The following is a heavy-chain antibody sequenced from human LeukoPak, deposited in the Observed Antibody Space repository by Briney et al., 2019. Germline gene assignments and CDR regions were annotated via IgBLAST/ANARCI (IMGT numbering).Heavy chain of an antibody. CDR1: GFTFSSYG. CDR3: ASRSIAAARVSDY. CDR2: ISSSSSYI. D-gene: IGHD6-13*01. V-gene: IGHV3-21*01. Sequence: SGGSLRLSCAASGFTFSSYGMNWVRQAPGKGLEWVSSISSSSSYIYYADSVKGRFTISRDNAKNSLYLQMNSLRAEDTAVYYCASRSIAAARVSDYWGQGTLVTVSS. J-gene: IGHJ4*02.